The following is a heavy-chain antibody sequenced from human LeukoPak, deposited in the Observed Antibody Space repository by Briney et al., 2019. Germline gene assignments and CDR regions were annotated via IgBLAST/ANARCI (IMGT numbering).Heavy chain of an antibody. CDR2: ISYSGTTI. CDR3: ARVSATTVTIYS. Sequence: GWSLRLSCAASGFTFSDHYMSWIRQAPGKGLESFSYISYSGTTIYYADSVKGRFTISRDNARNSLYLQMNSLRADDTAMYYCARVSATTVTIYSWGQGTLVTVSS. D-gene: IGHD4-17*01. J-gene: IGHJ4*02. CDR1: GFTFSDHY. V-gene: IGHV3-11*01.